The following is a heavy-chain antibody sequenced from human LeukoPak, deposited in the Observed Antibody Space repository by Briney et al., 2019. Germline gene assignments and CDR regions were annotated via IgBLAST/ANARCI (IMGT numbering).Heavy chain of an antibody. J-gene: IGHJ5*02. CDR2: ISAYNGNT. V-gene: IGHV1-18*01. CDR1: GYTFTSYG. D-gene: IGHD3-3*01. Sequence: ASVKVSCKASGYTFTSYGISWVRQAPGQGLEWLGWISAYNGNTNYAQKLQGRVTMTTDTSTSTAYMEQRSLRSDDTAVYYCARDRYDFWSGYHSRAGWFDPWGQGTLVTVSS. CDR3: ARDRYDFWSGYHSRAGWFDP.